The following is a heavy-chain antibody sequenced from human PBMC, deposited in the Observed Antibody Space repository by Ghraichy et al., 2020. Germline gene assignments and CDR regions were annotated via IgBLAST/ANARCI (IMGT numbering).Heavy chain of an antibody. CDR3: ARPNSSGWGDAFDI. Sequence: SATLSLNCTVSGFSISSDYYWGWIRQPPGKGLEWIGTFYHSGSSYYNPSLKSRVTMSVDTSKNEFSLNLSSVTAADTAVYYCARPNSSGWGDAFDIWGQGTMVTVSS. CDR2: FYHSGSS. J-gene: IGHJ3*02. CDR1: GFSISSDYY. V-gene: IGHV4-38-2*02. D-gene: IGHD6-19*01.